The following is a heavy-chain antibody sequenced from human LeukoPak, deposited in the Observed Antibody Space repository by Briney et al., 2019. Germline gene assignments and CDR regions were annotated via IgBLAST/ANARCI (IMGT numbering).Heavy chain of an antibody. CDR3: AKSQGRTIATPLDY. J-gene: IGHJ4*02. CDR2: IFYSGST. V-gene: IGHV4-39*07. Sequence: SETLSLTCTVSGGSISTSNYYWGWIRQPPGKGLEWIGNIFYSGSTYYSPSLRSRVTISLDTSRNQFSLKLNSVTAADTAVYYCAKSQGRTIATPLDYWGQGTLVTVSS. CDR1: GGSISTSNYY. D-gene: IGHD2-15*01.